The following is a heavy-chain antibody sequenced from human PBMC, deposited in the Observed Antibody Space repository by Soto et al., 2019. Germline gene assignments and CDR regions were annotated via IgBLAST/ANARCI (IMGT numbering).Heavy chain of an antibody. J-gene: IGHJ4*02. Sequence: KSSETLSLTCAVYGGSFSGYYWSWIRQPPGKGLEWIGEINHSGGTNYNPSLKSRVTISVDTSKNQFSLKLSSVTAADTAVYYCARGGVVVTAIHYWGQGTLVTVSS. D-gene: IGHD2-21*02. CDR3: ARGGVVVTAIHY. CDR1: GGSFSGYY. V-gene: IGHV4-34*01. CDR2: INHSGGT.